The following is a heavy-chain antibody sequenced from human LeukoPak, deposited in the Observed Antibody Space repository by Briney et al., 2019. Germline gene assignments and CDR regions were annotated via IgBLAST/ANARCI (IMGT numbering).Heavy chain of an antibody. CDR3: ARGVRYYYDSSGSNYYYFDY. D-gene: IGHD3-22*01. V-gene: IGHV4-34*01. CDR1: GGSISSYY. Sequence: PSETLSLTCTVSGGSISSYYWSWIRQPPGKGLEWIGEINHSGSTNYNPSLKSRVTISVDTSKNQFSLKLSSVTAADTAAYYCARGVRYYYDSSGSNYYYFDYWGQGTLVTVSS. CDR2: INHSGST. J-gene: IGHJ4*02.